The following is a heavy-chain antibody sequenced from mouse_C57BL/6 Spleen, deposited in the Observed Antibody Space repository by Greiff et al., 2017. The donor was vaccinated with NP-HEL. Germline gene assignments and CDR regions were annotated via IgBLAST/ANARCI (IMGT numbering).Heavy chain of an antibody. CDR3: ARHRYWAMDY. J-gene: IGHJ4*01. CDR1: GFTFSDYY. D-gene: IGHD1-1*01. V-gene: IGHV5-12*01. Sequence: EVKLVESGGGLVQPGGSLKLSCAASGFTFSDYYMYWVRQTPEKRLEWVAYISNGGGSTYYPDTVKGRFTISRDNAKNTLYLQMSRLKSEDTAMYYCARHRYWAMDYWGQGTSVTVSS. CDR2: ISNGGGST.